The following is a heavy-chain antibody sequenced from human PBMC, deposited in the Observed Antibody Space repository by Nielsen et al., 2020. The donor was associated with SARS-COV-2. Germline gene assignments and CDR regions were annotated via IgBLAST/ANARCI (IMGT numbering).Heavy chain of an antibody. J-gene: IGHJ4*02. CDR2: IDWDDDK. CDR1: GFSLSTSGMC. V-gene: IGHV2-70*11. CDR3: ARTYYGGNSAFFDY. D-gene: IGHD4-23*01. Sequence: SGPTLVKPTQTLTLTCTFSGFSLSTSGMCVSWIRQPPGKALEWLARIDWDDDKYYSTSLKTRLTISKDTSKSQVVLTMTNMDPVDTATYYCARTYYGGNSAFFDYWGQGTLVTVSP.